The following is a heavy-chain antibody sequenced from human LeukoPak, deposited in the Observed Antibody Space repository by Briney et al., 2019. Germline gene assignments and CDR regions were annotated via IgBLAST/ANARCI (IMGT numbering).Heavy chain of an antibody. CDR1: GGSVSSGSYY. D-gene: IGHD1-26*01. CDR3: ARVTVGASWFDY. V-gene: IGHV4-61*01. J-gene: IGHJ4*02. CDR2: IYYSGST. Sequence: PSETLSLTCTVSGGSVSSGSYYWSWIRQPPGKGLEWIGYIYYSGSTNYDPSLKSRVTISVDTSKNQFSLKLSSVTAADTAVYYCARVTVGASWFDYWGQGTLVTVSS.